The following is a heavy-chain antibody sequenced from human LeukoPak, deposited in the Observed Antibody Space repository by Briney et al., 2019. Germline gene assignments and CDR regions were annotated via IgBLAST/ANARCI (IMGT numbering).Heavy chain of an antibody. V-gene: IGHV3-30-3*01. CDR1: GFXFSSYA. CDR2: ISYDGSNK. CDR3: ARDGVATKYYYGMDV. D-gene: IGHD5-12*01. Sequence: PGGSLRLSCAASGFXFSSYAMHWVRQAPGKGLEWVAAISYDGSNKYYADSVKGRLTISRENSKDTLYLQMNSLRAEDTAVYYCARDGVATKYYYGMDVWGQGTTVTVSS. J-gene: IGHJ6*02.